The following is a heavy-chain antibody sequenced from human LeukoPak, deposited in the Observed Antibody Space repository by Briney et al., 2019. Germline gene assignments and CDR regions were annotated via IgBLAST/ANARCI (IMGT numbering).Heavy chain of an antibody. J-gene: IGHJ4*02. CDR2: IYYSGST. CDR1: GGSISSGDYY. CDR3: ARGHIVATYLIDY. D-gene: IGHD5-12*01. Sequence: SETLSLTCTVSGGSISSGDYYWSWIRQPPGKGLEWIGYIYYSGSTYYNPSLKSRVTISVDTSKNQFSLKLSSVTAVDTAVYYCARGHIVATYLIDYWGQGALVTVSS. V-gene: IGHV4-30-4*01.